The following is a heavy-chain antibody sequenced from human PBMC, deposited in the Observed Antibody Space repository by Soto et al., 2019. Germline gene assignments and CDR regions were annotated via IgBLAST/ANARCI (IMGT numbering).Heavy chain of an antibody. D-gene: IGHD3-22*01. CDR1: GGSISSYY. J-gene: IGHJ3*01. CDR3: ARIWGWYDSSGYYWGFDAFDF. V-gene: IGHV4-59*01. Sequence: QVQLQESGPGLVKPSETLSLTCTVSGGSISSYYWSWIRQPPGKGQEWIGYIYYSGSTNYNPSLKSRVTISVDTSKNQFSLKLSSVTAAATAVYYCARIWGWYDSSGYYWGFDAFDFWGQGTMVTVSS. CDR2: IYYSGST.